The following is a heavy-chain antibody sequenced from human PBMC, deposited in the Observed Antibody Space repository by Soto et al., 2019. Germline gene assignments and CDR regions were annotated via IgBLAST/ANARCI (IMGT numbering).Heavy chain of an antibody. CDR1: GFTFSSYS. D-gene: IGHD1-1*01. V-gene: IGHV3-21*01. CDR3: ARDRHETTALAPYNWFES. CDR2: ISSSSSYV. Sequence: EVQLVESGGGLVKPGGSLRLSCAASGFTFSSYSMNWVRQAPGKGLEWVSSISSSSSYVYYADSVKGRFTISRDNAKNSLYLQMSSLTAEDTAVYYSARDRHETTALAPYNWFESWGQGTLVTVSS. J-gene: IGHJ5*01.